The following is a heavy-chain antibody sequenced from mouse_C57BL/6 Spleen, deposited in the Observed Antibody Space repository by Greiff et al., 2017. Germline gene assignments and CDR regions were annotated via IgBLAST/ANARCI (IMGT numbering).Heavy chain of an antibody. D-gene: IGHD4-1*01. CDR3: APNWADY. J-gene: IGHJ2*01. CDR1: GYAFSSSW. V-gene: IGHV1-82*01. CDR2: INPSSGYT. Sequence: QVQLQQSGPELVKPGASVKISCKASGYAFSSSWMNWVKQRPGKGLEWIGYINPSSGYTKYNQKFKDKATLTADKSSSTAYMQLSSLTSEDSAVYYCAPNWADYWGQGTTLTVSS.